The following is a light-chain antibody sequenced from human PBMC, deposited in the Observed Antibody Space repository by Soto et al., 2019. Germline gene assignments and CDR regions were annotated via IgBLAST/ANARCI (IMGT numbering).Light chain of an antibody. V-gene: IGLV3-21*02. CDR3: HVWDNSDLSL. Sequence: SYELTQPPSVSVAPGQTARITCGGDKIGSKSVHWYQQRPGQAPVLVVYDDADRPSEIPERFSGSNSGNTAPLTITRVKAGDEADYYCHVWDNSDLSLFGGGTKVTVL. J-gene: IGLJ2*01. CDR1: KIGSKS. CDR2: DDA.